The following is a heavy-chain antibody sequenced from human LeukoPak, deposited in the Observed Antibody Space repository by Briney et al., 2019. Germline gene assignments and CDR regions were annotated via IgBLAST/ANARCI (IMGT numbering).Heavy chain of an antibody. CDR3: ARDRVAARPMYYYYGMDV. Sequence: PGGSLRLSCAASGFTFSSYWTSWVRQAPGKGLEWVANIKQDGSEKYYVDSVKGRFTISRDNAKNSLYLQMNSLRAEDTAVYYCARDRVAARPMYYYYGMDVWGQGTTVTVSS. V-gene: IGHV3-7*01. J-gene: IGHJ6*02. CDR2: IKQDGSEK. CDR1: GFTFSSYW. D-gene: IGHD6-6*01.